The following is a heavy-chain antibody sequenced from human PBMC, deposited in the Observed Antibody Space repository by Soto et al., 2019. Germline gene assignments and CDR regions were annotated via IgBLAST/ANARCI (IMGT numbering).Heavy chain of an antibody. D-gene: IGHD2-21*02. V-gene: IGHV3-30*03. Sequence: VGSLRLSCAASGFTFSSYGFHWVRQAPGKGLEWVAVVSYDGSRKYYGDSVKGRLTISRDNSKNTLYLQMNSLRAEDTAVYFYARDRGNRATVYYCDFWGQGALVTVSS. CDR3: ARDRGNRATVYYCDF. CDR1: GFTFSSYG. CDR2: VSYDGSRK. J-gene: IGHJ4*02.